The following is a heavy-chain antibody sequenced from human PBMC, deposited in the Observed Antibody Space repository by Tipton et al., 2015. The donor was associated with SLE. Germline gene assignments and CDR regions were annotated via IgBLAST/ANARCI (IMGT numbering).Heavy chain of an antibody. Sequence: TLSLTCAVYGGSFSGYYWSWIRQPPGKGPEWIGEINHSGSTNYNPSLKSRVTISVDTSKNQFSLKLSSVTAADTAVYYCARDWGGKLSYYYYYMDVWGKGTTVTVSS. D-gene: IGHD3-16*01. J-gene: IGHJ6*03. CDR3: ARDWGGKLSYYYYYMDV. V-gene: IGHV4-34*01. CDR1: GGSFSGYY. CDR2: INHSGST.